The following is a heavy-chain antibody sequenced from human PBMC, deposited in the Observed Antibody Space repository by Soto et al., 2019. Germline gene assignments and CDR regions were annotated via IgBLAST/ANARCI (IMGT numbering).Heavy chain of an antibody. CDR2: IIDSGST. CDR1: GFTFNNFA. D-gene: IGHD2-2*01. Sequence: EVQLLESGGGLVQPGGSLRLSCEASGFTFNNFAMSWVRQAPGKGLEWVSPIIDSGSTYYANSVKGRFTISRDNSQNTPKTQMISLRAEDTAVYYCAKVWGETGYCTRTSCLYYFAYWGQGTLVTVSS. CDR3: AKVWGETGYCTRTSCLYYFAY. J-gene: IGHJ4*02. V-gene: IGHV3-23*01.